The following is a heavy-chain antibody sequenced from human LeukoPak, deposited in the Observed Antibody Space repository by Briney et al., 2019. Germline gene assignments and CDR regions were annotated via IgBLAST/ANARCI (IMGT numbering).Heavy chain of an antibody. CDR1: GGSISSGGYS. CDR3: ARHPGNSGWSLDY. V-gene: IGHV4-61*08. D-gene: IGHD6-19*01. Sequence: SETLSLTCAVSGGSISSGGYSWSWIRQPPGKGLEWIGYIYYSGSTNYNPSLKSRVTISVDTSKNQFSLKLSSVTAADTAMYYCARHPGNSGWSLDYWGQGTLVTVSS. J-gene: IGHJ4*02. CDR2: IYYSGST.